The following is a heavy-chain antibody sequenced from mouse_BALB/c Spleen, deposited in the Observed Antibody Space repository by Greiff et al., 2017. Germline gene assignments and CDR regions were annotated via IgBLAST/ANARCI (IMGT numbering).Heavy chain of an antibody. J-gene: IGHJ1*01. V-gene: IGHV1-9*01. D-gene: IGHD1-1*01. CDR1: GYTFSSYW. CDR3: ARGSYYYGLVHYWYFDV. CDR2: ILPGSGST. Sequence: QVQLQQSGAELMKPGASVKISCKATGYTFSSYWIEWVKQRPGHGLEWIGEILPGSGSTNYNEKFKGKATFTADTSSNTAYMQLSSLTSEDSAVYYCARGSYYYGLVHYWYFDVWGAGTTVTVSS.